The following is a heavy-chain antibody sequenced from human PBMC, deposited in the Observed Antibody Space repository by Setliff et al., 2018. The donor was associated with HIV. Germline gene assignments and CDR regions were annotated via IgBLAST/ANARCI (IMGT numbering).Heavy chain of an antibody. V-gene: IGHV3-48*01. CDR3: VRGPQFRPH. Sequence: ETLSLTCTVSGGSISSHYWSWVRQPPGKGLEWISFISSSIYHADSVKGRFTISRDNAKNTLYLQMNRLSAEDTALYYCVRGPQFRPHWGQGTLVTVS. CDR1: GGSISSHY. J-gene: IGHJ4*02. CDR2: ISSSI.